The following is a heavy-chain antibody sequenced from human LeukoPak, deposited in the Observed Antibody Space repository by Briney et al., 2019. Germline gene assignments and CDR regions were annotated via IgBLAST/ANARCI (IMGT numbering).Heavy chain of an antibody. D-gene: IGHD3-3*01. V-gene: IGHV4-34*01. CDR3: ARGRTYYDFWSDYWYFDL. CDR1: GGSFSGYY. CDR2: INHSGST. J-gene: IGHJ2*01. Sequence: PSETLSLTCAVYGGSFSGYYWSWIRQPPGKGLEWIGEINHSGSTNYNPSLKSRVTISVDTSKNQFSLKLSSVTAADTAVYYCARGRTYYDFWSDYWYFDLWGRGTLVTVSS.